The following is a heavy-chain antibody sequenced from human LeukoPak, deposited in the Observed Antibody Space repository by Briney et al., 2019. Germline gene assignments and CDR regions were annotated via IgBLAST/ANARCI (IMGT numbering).Heavy chain of an antibody. V-gene: IGHV4-59*08. CDR2: MDYSGST. D-gene: IGHD6-19*01. CDR1: GGSISSYY. Sequence: SETLSLTCTVSGGSISSYYWSWIRQPPGKGLEWIGYMDYSGSTAYNPSLKSRVTIPIDTSKKQFSLELSSVTAADTAIYFCARRKRGSGGPFDYWGQGTLVTVSS. J-gene: IGHJ4*02. CDR3: ARRKRGSGGPFDY.